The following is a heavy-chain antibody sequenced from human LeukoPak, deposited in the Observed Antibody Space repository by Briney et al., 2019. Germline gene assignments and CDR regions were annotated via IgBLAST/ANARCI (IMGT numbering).Heavy chain of an antibody. V-gene: IGHV3-23*01. CDR2: ISGSGGST. D-gene: IGHD1-26*01. Sequence: GGSLRLSCAASGFTFSSDAMSWVRQAPGKGLEWVSAISGSGGSTYYADSVKGRFTISRDNSKDTLFLHMGSLRVDDTALYYCVRQTLGASGLDHWGQGVLVTVSS. CDR1: GFTFSSDA. CDR3: VRQTLGASGLDH. J-gene: IGHJ4*02.